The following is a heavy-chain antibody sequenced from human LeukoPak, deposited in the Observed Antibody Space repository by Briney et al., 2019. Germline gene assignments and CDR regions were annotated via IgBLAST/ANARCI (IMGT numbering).Heavy chain of an antibody. CDR2: INHSGST. CDR1: GGSFSGYY. CDR3: ARARQYYDFWSGYSQYYDMDV. J-gene: IGHJ6*02. V-gene: IGHV4-34*01. D-gene: IGHD3-3*01. Sequence: SETLSLTCAVYGGSFSGYYWSWIRQPPGKGLEWIGEINHSGSTNYNPSLKSRVTISVDTSKNQFSLKLSSVTAADTAVYYCARARQYYDFWSGYSQYYDMDVWGQGTTVTVSS.